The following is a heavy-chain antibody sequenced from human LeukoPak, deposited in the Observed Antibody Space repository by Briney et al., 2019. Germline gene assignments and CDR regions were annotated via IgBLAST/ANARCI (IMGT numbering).Heavy chain of an antibody. CDR3: ARSLFRGSSSWKGWFDP. D-gene: IGHD6-13*01. Sequence: GGSLTLSCAASGFTFSGSAMHWVRQASGKGLEWVGRIRSKANSYATAYAASVKGRFTISRDDSKNTAYLQMNSLKTEDTAVYYCARSLFRGSSSWKGWFDPWGQGTLVTVSS. CDR1: GFTFSGSA. CDR2: IRSKANSYAT. V-gene: IGHV3-73*01. J-gene: IGHJ5*02.